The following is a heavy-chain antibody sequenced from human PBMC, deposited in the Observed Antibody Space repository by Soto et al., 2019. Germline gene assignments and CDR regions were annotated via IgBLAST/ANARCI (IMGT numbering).Heavy chain of an antibody. CDR2: IGRVSSHI. J-gene: IGHJ6*03. CDR3: ARDVYTGYDSYYYYYMDV. Sequence: EVQLVESGGGLVRPGGSLRLSCAASGFTFSSYSINWVRQAPGKGLEWVSSIGRVSSHIYYADSVKGRFTVSRDNAKNSLYLQMNNLRVEDTAVYYCARDVYTGYDSYYYYYMDVWVKGTTVTVSS. D-gene: IGHD5-12*01. V-gene: IGHV3-21*01. CDR1: GFTFSSYS.